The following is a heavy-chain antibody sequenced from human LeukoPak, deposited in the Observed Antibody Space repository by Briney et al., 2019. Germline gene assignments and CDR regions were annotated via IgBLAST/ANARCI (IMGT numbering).Heavy chain of an antibody. CDR3: AKDIRGYSGSYYLRY. J-gene: IGHJ4*02. CDR2: IYHSGST. D-gene: IGHD1-26*01. CDR1: GYSISSGYY. Sequence: SETLSLTCTVSGYSISSGYYWGWIRQPPGKGLEWIGSIYHSGSTYYNPSLKSRVTISVDTSKNQFSLKLSSVTAADTAVYYCAKDIRGYSGSYYLRYWGQGTLVTVSS. V-gene: IGHV4-38-2*02.